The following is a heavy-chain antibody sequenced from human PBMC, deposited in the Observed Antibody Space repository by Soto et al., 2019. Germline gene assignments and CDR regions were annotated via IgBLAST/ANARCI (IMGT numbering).Heavy chain of an antibody. CDR2: ISYAGTNK. CDR1: GFTFSNYG. V-gene: IGHV3-30*18. Sequence: QVQLVESGGGVVQPGRSLRLSCAASGFTFSNYGMHWVRQAPGKGLDWVAAISYAGTNKFYADSVKGRVTISRDNSQNTLYLQMNSLRAEDTAVDYLVKYLGQLRGALQLLGQGKMVPLSS. D-gene: IGHD1-26*01. J-gene: IGHJ3*01. CDR3: VKYLGQLRGALQL.